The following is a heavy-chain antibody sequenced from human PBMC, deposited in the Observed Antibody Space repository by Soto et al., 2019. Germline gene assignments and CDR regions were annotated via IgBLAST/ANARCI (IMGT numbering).Heavy chain of an antibody. J-gene: IGHJ5*02. D-gene: IGHD5-18*01. Sequence: QVQLVQSGAEVKKPGSSVKVSCKASGVTFSSYAISWVRQAPGQGLEWMGGIIPIFGTANYAQKFQGRVTITADESTSTAYMELSSLRSEDTAVYYCARGQVGRDTAMVTNWFDPWGQGTLVTVSS. CDR2: IIPIFGTA. CDR1: GVTFSSYA. V-gene: IGHV1-69*01. CDR3: ARGQVGRDTAMVTNWFDP.